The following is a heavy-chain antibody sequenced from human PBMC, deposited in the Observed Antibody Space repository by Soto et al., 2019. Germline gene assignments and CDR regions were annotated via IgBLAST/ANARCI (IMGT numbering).Heavy chain of an antibody. CDR3: ARAATSVAVADAFDI. V-gene: IGHV3-30-3*01. CDR2: ISYDGSNK. Sequence: QVQLVESGGGVVQPGRSLRLSCAASGFTFSSYAMHWVRQAPGKGLEWVAVISYDGSNKYYADSVKGRFTISRDNSKNSLYLQMNRLRAEDTAVYYCARAATSVAVADAFDIWGQGTMVTVSS. J-gene: IGHJ3*02. D-gene: IGHD6-19*01. CDR1: GFTFSSYA.